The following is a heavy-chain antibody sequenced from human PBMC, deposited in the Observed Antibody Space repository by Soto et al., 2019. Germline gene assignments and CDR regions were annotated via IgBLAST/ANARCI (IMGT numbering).Heavy chain of an antibody. CDR2: IYYSGST. CDR1: GGSVSSGSYY. CDR3: ARDSQSRSGGTSRGFDY. Sequence: QVQLQESGPGLVKPSETLSLTCTVSGGSVSSGSYYWSWIRQPPGKGLEWIGYIYYSGSTNYNPSLNSRVTISVDTSKNQFSLKLSSVTAADTAVYYCARDSQSRSGGTSRGFDYWGQGTLVTVSS. D-gene: IGHD1-26*01. V-gene: IGHV4-61*01. J-gene: IGHJ4*02.